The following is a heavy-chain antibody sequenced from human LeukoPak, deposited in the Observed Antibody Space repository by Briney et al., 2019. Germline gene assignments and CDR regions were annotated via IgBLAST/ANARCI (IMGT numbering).Heavy chain of an antibody. D-gene: IGHD2-2*01. CDR2: IYNSGST. CDR1: GGSISSYY. Sequence: SETLSLTCTVSGGSISSYYWTWIRQPPGKGLEWIGYIYNSGSTNYNPSLKRRVTISLGTSRNQFSLKLTSVTAADTALYYCASESCTSSTCRFDSWGQGTLVTVSS. CDR3: ASESCTSSTCRFDS. J-gene: IGHJ4*02. V-gene: IGHV4-59*01.